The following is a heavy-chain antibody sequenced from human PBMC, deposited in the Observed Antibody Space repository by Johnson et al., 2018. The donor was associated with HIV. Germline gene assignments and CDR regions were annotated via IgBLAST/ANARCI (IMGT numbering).Heavy chain of an antibody. Sequence: QMLLVESGGGLVQPGGSLRLSCAASGFTFSSYAMHWVRQAPGKGLEWVAVISYDGSNKYYADSVKGRFTISRDNSKNTLYLQMNSLRAEDTAVYYCAKDEALGWELDPDAFDIWGQGTMVTVSS. D-gene: IGHD1-26*01. V-gene: IGHV3-30*04. CDR1: GFTFSSYA. CDR2: ISYDGSNK. CDR3: AKDEALGWELDPDAFDI. J-gene: IGHJ3*02.